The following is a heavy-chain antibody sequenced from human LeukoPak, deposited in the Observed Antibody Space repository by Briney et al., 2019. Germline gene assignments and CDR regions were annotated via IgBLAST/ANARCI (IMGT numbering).Heavy chain of an antibody. J-gene: IGHJ4*02. Sequence: SETLSLTCTVSGGPISSYYWSWIRQPAGKGLEWIGRIYTSDSTNYNPSLKSRVTMSVDTSKNQFSLKLNSVTAADTAVYYCARETNSSSWRALDYWGQGTLVTVSS. CDR3: ARETNSSSWRALDY. CDR1: GGPISSYY. D-gene: IGHD6-13*01. CDR2: IYTSDST. V-gene: IGHV4-4*07.